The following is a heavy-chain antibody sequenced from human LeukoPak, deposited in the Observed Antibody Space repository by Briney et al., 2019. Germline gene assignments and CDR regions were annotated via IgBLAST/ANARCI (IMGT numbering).Heavy chain of an antibody. V-gene: IGHV3-23*01. CDR2: ISGSGGST. Sequence: PGGSLRLSCAASGFTFRNYVMNWVRQAPGKGLEWVSAISGSGGSTYYADSVKGRFTISRDNSKNTLYLQMNSLRAEDTAVYYCAKDTVERKFDYWGQGTLVTVSS. J-gene: IGHJ4*02. CDR3: AKDTVERKFDY. D-gene: IGHD4-11*01. CDR1: GFTFRNYV.